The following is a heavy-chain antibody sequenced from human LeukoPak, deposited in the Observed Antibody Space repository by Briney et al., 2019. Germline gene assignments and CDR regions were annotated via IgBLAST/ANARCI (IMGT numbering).Heavy chain of an antibody. D-gene: IGHD2-2*01. CDR1: GYTFTGYY. J-gene: IGHJ4*02. CDR2: INPNSGGT. Sequence: GASVKVSCKASGYTFTGYYMHWVRQASGQGLEWMGWINPNSGGTNYAQKFQGRVTMTRDTSISTAYMELSRLRSDDTAVYYCARTPTIKSTSHIDYWGQGTLVTVSS. V-gene: IGHV1-2*02. CDR3: ARTPTIKSTSHIDY.